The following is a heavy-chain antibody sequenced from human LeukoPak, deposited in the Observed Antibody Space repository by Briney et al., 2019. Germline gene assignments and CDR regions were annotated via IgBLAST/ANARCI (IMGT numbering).Heavy chain of an antibody. CDR3: ARVGYVGFGPRNWFDP. Sequence: ASVKVFCKASGYTFTSYGISWVRQAPGQGLEWMGWISAYNGNTNYAQKLQGRVTMTTDTSTSTAYMELRSLRSDDTAVYYCARVGYVGFGPRNWFDPWGQGTLVTVSS. V-gene: IGHV1-18*01. CDR2: ISAYNGNT. J-gene: IGHJ5*02. CDR1: GYTFTSYG. D-gene: IGHD3-10*01.